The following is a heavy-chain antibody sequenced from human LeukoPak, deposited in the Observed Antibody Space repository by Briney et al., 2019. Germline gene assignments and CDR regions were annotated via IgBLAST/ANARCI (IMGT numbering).Heavy chain of an antibody. CDR1: GYTFTSYD. CDR2: MNPNSGNT. D-gene: IGHD2-8*01. CDR3: ASPYCTNGVCYDAFDI. J-gene: IGHJ3*02. Sequence: ASVKVSCKASGYTFTSYDINWVRQATGQGLEWMGWMNPNSGNTGYAQKFQGRVTMTRNTSINTAYMELSSLRSEDTAVYYCASPYCTNGVCYDAFDIWGQGTMVTVSS. V-gene: IGHV1-8*01.